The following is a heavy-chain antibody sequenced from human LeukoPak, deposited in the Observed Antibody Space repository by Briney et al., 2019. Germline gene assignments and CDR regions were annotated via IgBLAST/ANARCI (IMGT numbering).Heavy chain of an antibody. D-gene: IGHD2-8*01. Sequence: SETLSLTCAVYDGSFSGYHWSWIRQPPGKGLEWIGVIDHSGSTNYNPSLKSRVTISIDTSRNQFSLKLSSVAAADTGVYYCARYGVWAFDIWGQGTMVTVSS. CDR2: IDHSGST. CDR3: ARYGVWAFDI. V-gene: IGHV4-34*01. J-gene: IGHJ3*02. CDR1: DGSFSGYH.